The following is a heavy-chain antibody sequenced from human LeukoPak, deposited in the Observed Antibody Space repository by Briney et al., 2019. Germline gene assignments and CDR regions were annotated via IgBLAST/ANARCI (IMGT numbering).Heavy chain of an antibody. CDR1: GGSISSYY. D-gene: IGHD3-22*01. Sequence: SETLSLTCAVSGGSISSYYWSWIRQPPGKGLEWIGYIYYSGSTNYNPSLKSRVTISVDTSKNQFSLKLSSVTAADTAVYYCARSYYYDTGYDAFDIWGQGTMVTVSS. CDR3: ARSYYYDTGYDAFDI. J-gene: IGHJ3*02. CDR2: IYYSGST. V-gene: IGHV4-59*01.